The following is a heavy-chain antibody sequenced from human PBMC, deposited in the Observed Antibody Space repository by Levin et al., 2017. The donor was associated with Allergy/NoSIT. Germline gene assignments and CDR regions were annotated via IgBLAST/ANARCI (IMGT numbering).Heavy chain of an antibody. D-gene: IGHD6-19*01. Sequence: GASVKVSCKASGYTFSSYDINWVRQATGQGLEWLGWMNPSNGNTGYAQKFQGRITMTRDTSINTAYMELSSLSSEDSAVYYCSRGLGWSDDFWGQGTLVTVSS. CDR3: SRGLGWSDDF. CDR1: GYTFSSYD. CDR2: MNPSNGNT. J-gene: IGHJ4*02. V-gene: IGHV1-8*01.